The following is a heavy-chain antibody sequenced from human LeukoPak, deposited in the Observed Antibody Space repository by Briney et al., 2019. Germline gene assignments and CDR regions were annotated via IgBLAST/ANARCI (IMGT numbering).Heavy chain of an antibody. CDR2: ISYDGSNK. J-gene: IGHJ4*02. D-gene: IGHD3-3*01. Sequence: SLRLSCAASGFTFSSYAMHWVRQAPGKGLEWVAVISYDGSNKYYADSVKGRFTISRDNSKNTLYLQMNSLRAEDTAVYYCARDYDFWSGWVDYWGQGTLVTVSS. V-gene: IGHV3-30*04. CDR1: GFTFSSYA. CDR3: ARDYDFWSGWVDY.